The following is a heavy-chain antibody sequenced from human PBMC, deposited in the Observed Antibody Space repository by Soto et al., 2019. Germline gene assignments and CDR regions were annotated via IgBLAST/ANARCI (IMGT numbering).Heavy chain of an antibody. D-gene: IGHD4-17*01. CDR3: ASSRQYGGRDAFDI. J-gene: IGHJ3*02. V-gene: IGHV1-46*03. Sequence: QVQLVQSGAEVKKPGASVKVSCKASGYTFTTYYIHRVRQAPGQGLEWMGIINPSGGSTNYAQKFQGRVTMTRDTSTNTVYMELSSLRSEDTAVYYCASSRQYGGRDAFDIWGQGTRVTVSS. CDR2: INPSGGST. CDR1: GYTFTTYY.